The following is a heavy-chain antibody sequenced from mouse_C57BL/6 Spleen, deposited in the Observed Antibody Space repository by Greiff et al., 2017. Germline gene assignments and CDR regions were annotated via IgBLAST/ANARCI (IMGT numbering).Heavy chain of an antibody. Sequence: QVQLKESGAELVKPGASVKISCKASGYAFSSYWMNWVKQRPGKGLEWIGQIYPGDGDTNYNGKFKGKATLTADKSSSTAYMQLSSLTSEDSAVYFCARTGSSSRWYFDVWGTGTTVTVSS. V-gene: IGHV1-80*01. J-gene: IGHJ1*03. D-gene: IGHD1-1*01. CDR1: GYAFSSYW. CDR2: IYPGDGDT. CDR3: ARTGSSSRWYFDV.